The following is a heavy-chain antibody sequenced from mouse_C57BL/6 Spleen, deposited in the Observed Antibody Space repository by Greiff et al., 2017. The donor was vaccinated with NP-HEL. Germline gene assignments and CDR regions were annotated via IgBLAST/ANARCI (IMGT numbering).Heavy chain of an antibody. CDR3: ASTLTGY. J-gene: IGHJ2*01. V-gene: IGHV1-82*01. CDR1: GYAFSSSW. CDR2: IYPGDGDT. Sequence: VQLQQSGPELVKPGASVKISCKASGYAFSSSWMNWVKQRPGKGLEWIGRIYPGDGDTNYNGKFKGKATLTADKSSSTAYMQLSSLTSEDSAVYFCASTLTGYWGQGTTLTVSS. D-gene: IGHD4-1*01.